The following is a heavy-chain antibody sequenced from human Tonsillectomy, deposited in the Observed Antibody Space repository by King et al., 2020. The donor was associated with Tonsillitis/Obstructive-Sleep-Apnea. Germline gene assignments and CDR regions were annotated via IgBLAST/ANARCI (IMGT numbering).Heavy chain of an antibody. V-gene: IGHV1-18*01. J-gene: IGHJ5*02. D-gene: IGHD4-17*01. CDR1: GYTFTSYG. CDR3: ARDPHDYRVKNWFDP. Sequence: QLVQSGAEVKKPGASVKVSCKASGYTFTSYGISWVRQAPGQGLEWMGWISAHNGYTNYAQKFQGRVTMTTDTSTTTAYMELRSLRSDDTAVYYCARDPHDYRVKNWFDPWGQGTLVIVSS. CDR2: ISAHNGYT.